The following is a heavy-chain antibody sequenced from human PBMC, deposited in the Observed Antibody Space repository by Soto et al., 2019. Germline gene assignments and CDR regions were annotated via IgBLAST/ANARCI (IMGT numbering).Heavy chain of an antibody. CDR2: ISDSGST. J-gene: IGHJ4*02. CDR1: GASIGSGDEY. D-gene: IGHD1-1*01. V-gene: IGHV4-30-4*08. Sequence: PSETLSLTIYFSGASIGSGDEYWTWIRQSPGKGLEWIGYISDSGSTFYNPSLRSRLTIALDTSKNHFSLKLSSVTAADTAVYYCARSNWNDVQGALDYWGQGTLVTVSS. CDR3: ARSNWNDVQGALDY.